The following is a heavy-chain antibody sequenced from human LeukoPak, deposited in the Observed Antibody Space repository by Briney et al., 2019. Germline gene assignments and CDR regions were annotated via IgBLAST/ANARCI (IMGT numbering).Heavy chain of an antibody. CDR2: INGGGDAT. V-gene: IGHV3-23*01. J-gene: IGHJ3*01. CDR3: ARCTASCYANAFDV. Sequence: PGGSLRLSCVASGFTFDDYGMSWVRQAPGKGLEWVSAINGGGDATEYADSVKGRFTISRDNSKNTLYLQMNGLRPDDTAVYYCARCTASCYANAFDVWGQGTLLTVSS. D-gene: IGHD2-2*01. CDR1: GFTFDDYG.